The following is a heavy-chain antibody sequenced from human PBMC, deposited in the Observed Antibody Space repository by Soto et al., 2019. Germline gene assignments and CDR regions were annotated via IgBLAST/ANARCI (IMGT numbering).Heavy chain of an antibody. CDR3: ARVVAAAGTWYFDL. Sequence: ASVKVSCKASGYTFTGYYMHWVRQAPGQGLEWMGWINPNSGGTNYAQKFQGWVTMTRDTSISTAYMELSRLRSDDTAVYYCARVVAAAGTWYFDLWGRGXLVTVSS. CDR2: INPNSGGT. CDR1: GYTFTGYY. J-gene: IGHJ2*01. D-gene: IGHD6-13*01. V-gene: IGHV1-2*04.